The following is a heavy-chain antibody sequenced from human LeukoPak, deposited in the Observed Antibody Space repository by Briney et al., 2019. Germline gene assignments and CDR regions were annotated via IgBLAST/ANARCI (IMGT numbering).Heavy chain of an antibody. CDR2: IIVSTSYT. D-gene: IGHD2-15*01. CDR1: GFTFSDYY. Sequence: GGSLRLSCAASGFTFSDYYMSWIRQAPGKGVEWVSYIIVSTSYTNYADSVKGRFTIAKDNAKNSLCLQMNSLRAEDTAVYYCARDRSWGSGYNYGMDVWGQGTTVTVSS. V-gene: IGHV3-11*05. CDR3: ARDRSWGSGYNYGMDV. J-gene: IGHJ6*02.